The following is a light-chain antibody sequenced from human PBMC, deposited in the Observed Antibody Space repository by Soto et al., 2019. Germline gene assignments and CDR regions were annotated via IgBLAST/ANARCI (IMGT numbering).Light chain of an antibody. J-gene: IGLJ3*02. CDR1: ISDVGGYDY. Sequence: QSALTQPASVSGSPGQSITISCTGTISDVGGYDYVSWYQQHPGKAPRLMIYEVINRASGVSNRFSGSKSGNTASLTISGLQAEGEADYYCSSFTSINTWVFGGGTKLPVL. CDR3: SSFTSINTWV. CDR2: EVI. V-gene: IGLV2-14*01.